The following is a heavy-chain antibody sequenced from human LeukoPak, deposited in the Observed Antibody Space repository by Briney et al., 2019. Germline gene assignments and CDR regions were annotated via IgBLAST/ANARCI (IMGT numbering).Heavy chain of an antibody. CDR1: GFTFSSYG. CDR3: ATSGGSYWS. J-gene: IGHJ5*02. CDR2: IRYDGRNK. Sequence: GGSLRLSCAASGFTFSSYGMHWVHQAPGKGLDWVAFIRYDGRNKYYADSVKGRFTISRENSKNTLYLQMNSLRAEDTAVYYCATSGGSYWSWGQGTLVTVSS. V-gene: IGHV3-30*02. D-gene: IGHD1-26*01.